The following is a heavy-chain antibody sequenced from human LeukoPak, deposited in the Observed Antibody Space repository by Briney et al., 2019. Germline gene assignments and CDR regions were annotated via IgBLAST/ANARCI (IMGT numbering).Heavy chain of an antibody. V-gene: IGHV3-9*01. CDR3: ARDHVGQRVYTASGYAPFDAFDI. CDR2: ISWNSGSI. Sequence: GGSLRLSCAASGFTFDDYAMHWVRQAPGKGLEWVSGISWNSGSIGYADSVKGRFTISRDNAKNSLYLQMNSLRAEDTAVYYCARDHVGQRVYTASGYAPFDAFDIWGQGTMVTVSS. J-gene: IGHJ3*02. D-gene: IGHD5-12*01. CDR1: GFTFDDYA.